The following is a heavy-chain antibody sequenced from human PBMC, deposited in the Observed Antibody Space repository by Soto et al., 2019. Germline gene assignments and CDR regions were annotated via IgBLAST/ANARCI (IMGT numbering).Heavy chain of an antibody. V-gene: IGHV4-30-4*01. CDR1: GGSVRSGDFY. Sequence: QVQLHESGPGLVKPSQTLSLTCNVSGGSVRSGDFYWGWIRQPPGKGLESIGYIYSTGSTYYNPSLKRRILISLDRSSNQFSLRLASSAAADTAIYYCARMNGVHYDYWCEGVLVTVSS. CDR3: ARMNGVHYDY. J-gene: IGHJ4*02. CDR2: IYSTGST. D-gene: IGHD2-8*01.